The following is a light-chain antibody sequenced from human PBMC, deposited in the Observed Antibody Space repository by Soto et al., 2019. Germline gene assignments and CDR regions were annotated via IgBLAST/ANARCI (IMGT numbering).Light chain of an antibody. J-gene: IGLJ2*01. V-gene: IGLV2-11*01. CDR1: SSDVGGYNY. CDR3: CSYAGSYTPLHVV. Sequence: QSVLTQPRSVSGSPGQSVTISCTGTSSDVGGYNYVSWYQQHPGKAPKLMIYDVSKRPSGVPDRFSGSKSGNTASLTISGLQAEDEADYYCCSYAGSYTPLHVVFGGGTKLTVL. CDR2: DVS.